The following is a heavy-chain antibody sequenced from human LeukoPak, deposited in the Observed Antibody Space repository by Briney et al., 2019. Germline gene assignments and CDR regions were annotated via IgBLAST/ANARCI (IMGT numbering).Heavy chain of an antibody. Sequence: SETLSLTCAVYGGSFSGYYWSWIRQPPGKGLEWIGEINHSGSTNYNPSLKRRVTISVDTSKNQFSLKLSSVTAADTAVYYCASGRITMVRGVRVKYYYYGMDVWGKGTTVTVSS. D-gene: IGHD3-10*01. CDR1: GGSFSGYY. J-gene: IGHJ6*04. CDR3: ASGRITMVRGVRVKYYYYGMDV. V-gene: IGHV4-34*01. CDR2: INHSGST.